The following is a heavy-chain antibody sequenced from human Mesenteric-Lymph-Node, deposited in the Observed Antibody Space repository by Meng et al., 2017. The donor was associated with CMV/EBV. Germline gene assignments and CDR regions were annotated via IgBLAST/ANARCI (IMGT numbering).Heavy chain of an antibody. CDR2: ISSSGSTI. CDR3: ARDCSGTSCLDY. CDR1: GFNFNTYA. V-gene: IGHV3-48*03. Sequence: GGSLRLSCMASGFNFNTYAMTWVRQAPGKGLEWISYISSSGSTIYYADSVKGRFTISRDNAKKSLYLQMNSLRAEDTAVYYCARDCSGTSCLDYWGQGTLVTVSS. D-gene: IGHD2-2*01. J-gene: IGHJ4*02.